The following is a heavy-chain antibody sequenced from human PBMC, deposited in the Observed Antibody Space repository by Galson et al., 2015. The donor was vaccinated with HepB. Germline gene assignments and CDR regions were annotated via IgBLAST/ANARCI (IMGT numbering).Heavy chain of an antibody. CDR1: TFPLSSNA. D-gene: IGHD5-24*01. V-gene: IGHV3-23*01. CDR2: ISIGGGNT. CDR3: AGGWLQLDY. Sequence: SLRLSCAASTFPLSSNAMTWVRQAPGKGLEWVSAISIGGGNTYYADSVKGRFTISRDNSKSTLYLQMDSLRAEDTAVYYCAGGWLQLDYWGQGTLVTVSS. J-gene: IGHJ4*02.